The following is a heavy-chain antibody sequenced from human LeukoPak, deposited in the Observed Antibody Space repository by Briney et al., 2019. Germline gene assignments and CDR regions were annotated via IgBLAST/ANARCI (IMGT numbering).Heavy chain of an antibody. J-gene: IGHJ4*02. D-gene: IGHD5/OR15-5a*01. CDR3: ARQLGTPSTSVVEF. Sequence: SETLSLTCSVSGGSISGGDYYWGWIRQPPGKGLEGIGNIYYTGNTYYSPSLKSRVTISVDTSKNQFSLKLSSVPAADTAVYYCARQLGTPSTSVVEFWGQGTLVTVSS. V-gene: IGHV4-39*01. CDR1: GGSISGGDYY. CDR2: IYYTGNT.